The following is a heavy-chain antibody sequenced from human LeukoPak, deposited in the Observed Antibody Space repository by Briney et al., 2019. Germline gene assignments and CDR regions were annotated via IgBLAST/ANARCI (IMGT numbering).Heavy chain of an antibody. CDR2: VSDDGSHK. D-gene: IGHD6-13*01. V-gene: IGHV3-30*18. Sequence: GRSLRLSCAASRFSFSNYGMHWVRQAPGKGLDWVAVVSDDGSHKQYADSVKGRFTVSRDNAEKTLYLQMNSLRAEDTAVYYCAKYSSSSNYYYGMDVWGQGTTVTVSS. J-gene: IGHJ6*02. CDR1: RFSFSNYG. CDR3: AKYSSSSNYYYGMDV.